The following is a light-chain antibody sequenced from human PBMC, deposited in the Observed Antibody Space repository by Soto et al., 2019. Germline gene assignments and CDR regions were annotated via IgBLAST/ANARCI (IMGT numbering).Light chain of an antibody. CDR3: QQDTSYPRT. V-gene: IGKV1-12*01. J-gene: IGKJ1*01. CDR1: QGISSW. Sequence: DIQMTQSPSSLSASVGDRVTITCRASQGISSWLAWYQQKAGKAPKLLIYAASSLQGGVPSRFSGSGSGTEFTLTISSLQPDDFATYYCQQDTSYPRTFGQGTKVDI. CDR2: AAS.